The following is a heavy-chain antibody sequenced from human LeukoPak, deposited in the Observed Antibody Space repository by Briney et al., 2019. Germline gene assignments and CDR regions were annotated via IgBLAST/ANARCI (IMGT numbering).Heavy chain of an antibody. J-gene: IGHJ6*02. V-gene: IGHV4-59*01. CDR2: IYYSGST. CDR1: GGSISSYY. Sequence: KPSETLSLTCTVSGGSISSYYWSWIRQPPGKGLEWIGYIYYSGSTNYNPSLKSRVTISVDTSKNQFSLKLSSVTAADTAVYYCARLNRYYGMDVWGQGTTVTVSS. CDR3: ARLNRYYGMDV. D-gene: IGHD1-14*01.